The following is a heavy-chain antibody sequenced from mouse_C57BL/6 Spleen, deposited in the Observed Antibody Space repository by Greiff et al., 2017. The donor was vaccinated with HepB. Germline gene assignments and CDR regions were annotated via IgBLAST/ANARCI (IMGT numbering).Heavy chain of an antibody. CDR2: ISDGGSYT. J-gene: IGHJ3*01. CDR1: GFTFSSYA. D-gene: IGHD1-1*01. Sequence: EVQLVESGGGLVKPGGSLKLSCAASGFTFSSYAMSWVRQTPEKRLEWVATISDGGSYTYYPDNVKGRFTISRDNAKNNLYLQMSHLKSEDTAMYYCARDPITTASEGFAYWGQGTLVTVSA. CDR3: ARDPITTASEGFAY. V-gene: IGHV5-4*01.